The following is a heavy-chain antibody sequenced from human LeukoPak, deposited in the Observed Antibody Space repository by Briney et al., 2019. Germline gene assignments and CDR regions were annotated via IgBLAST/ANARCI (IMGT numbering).Heavy chain of an antibody. CDR1: GYTFTSYW. D-gene: IGHD3-10*01. Sequence: PGESLTISCKTSGYTFTSYWIGWVRQTPGKGLECMGVLFPRDSDVRYSPSFQGQVTISADKSTNTAYLHWGSLKASDSAMYYCVRSLPGTLLRGYSMDVWGPGTTVTVS. CDR3: VRSLPGTLLRGYSMDV. CDR2: LFPRDSDV. V-gene: IGHV5-51*01. J-gene: IGHJ6*02.